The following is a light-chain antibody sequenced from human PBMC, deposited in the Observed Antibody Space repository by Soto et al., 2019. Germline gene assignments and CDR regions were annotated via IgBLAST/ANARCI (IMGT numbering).Light chain of an antibody. V-gene: IGKV1-8*01. CDR3: KQYYSYPRT. J-gene: IGKJ1*01. CDR2: AAS. CDR1: QGISSY. Sequence: AIRMTQSPSSFSASTGDRVTITCRASQGISSYLAWYQQKPGKAPKLLIYAASTLQSGVPSRFSGSGSGKDFTLTTSCLQSEDFATYYCKQYYSYPRTFGQGTKVDIK.